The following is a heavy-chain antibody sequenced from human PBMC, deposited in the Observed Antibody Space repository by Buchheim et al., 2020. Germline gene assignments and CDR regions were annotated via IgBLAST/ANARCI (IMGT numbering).Heavy chain of an antibody. Sequence: QVQLQESGPGLLKPSETLSLTCAVYGGSFSGYYWSWIRQPPGKGLEWIGEINHSGSTNYNPSLKSRVTISVDTSKNQFSLKLSSVTAADTAVYYCARGNGEGATHYYYYGMDVWGQGTT. J-gene: IGHJ6*02. CDR3: ARGNGEGATHYYYYGMDV. CDR1: GGSFSGYY. D-gene: IGHD1-26*01. V-gene: IGHV4-34*01. CDR2: INHSGST.